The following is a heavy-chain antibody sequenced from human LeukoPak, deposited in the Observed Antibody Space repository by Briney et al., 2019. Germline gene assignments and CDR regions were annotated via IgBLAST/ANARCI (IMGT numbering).Heavy chain of an antibody. CDR3: ARQQLVRRYYYFGIDV. Sequence: TGGSLRLSCAASGFTFSSYTMHWGRQAPGKGLEWVAIISYDGSNKYYADSVKGRFTISRDNSKNTLYLQMNSLRAEDTAVYYCARQQLVRRYYYFGIDVWGQGTTVTVSS. V-gene: IGHV3-30-3*01. CDR2: ISYDGSNK. CDR1: GFTFSSYT. D-gene: IGHD6-13*01. J-gene: IGHJ6*02.